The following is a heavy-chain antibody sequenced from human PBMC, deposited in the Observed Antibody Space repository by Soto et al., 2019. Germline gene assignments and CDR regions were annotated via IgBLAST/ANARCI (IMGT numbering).Heavy chain of an antibody. CDR1: GGSFSGYY. CDR2: INHSGST. Sequence: QVQLQQWGAGLLKPSETLSLTCAVYGGSFSGYYWTWIRQPPGTGLEWIWEINHSGSTNYNPSLKNRVTISVDTSKNQFSLKLTSVTAADTAVYYCARDKITGLFDYWGQGTLVTVSS. D-gene: IGHD2-8*02. V-gene: IGHV4-34*01. CDR3: ARDKITGLFDY. J-gene: IGHJ4*02.